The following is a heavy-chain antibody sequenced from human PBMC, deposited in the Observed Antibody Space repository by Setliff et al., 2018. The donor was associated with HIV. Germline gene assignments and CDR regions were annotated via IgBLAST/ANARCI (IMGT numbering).Heavy chain of an antibody. V-gene: IGHV3-23*01. CDR3: ARGSYGSFDY. J-gene: IGHJ4*02. CDR1: GFTFSRYT. Sequence: GGSLRLSCAASGFTFSRYTMTWVRQAPGKGLEWVSEINTSGGNTYYADSVKGRSTISRDNSKNTLFLRMSSLRAGDTAIYYCARGSYGSFDYWGLGTLVTVSS. D-gene: IGHD5-18*01. CDR2: INTSGGNT.